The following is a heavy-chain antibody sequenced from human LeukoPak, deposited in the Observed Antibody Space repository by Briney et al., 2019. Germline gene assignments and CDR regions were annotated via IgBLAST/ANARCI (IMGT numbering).Heavy chain of an antibody. CDR1: GVSISSSSYY. CDR3: ARAEFHSTIFGVVSYYFDY. D-gene: IGHD3-3*01. Sequence: SETLSLTCTVSGVSISSSSYYWGWIRQPPGKGPEWIGSIYYSGSTYYNPSLKSRVTISVDTSKNQFSLKLSSVTAADTAVYYCARAEFHSTIFGVVSYYFDYWGQGTLVTVSS. CDR2: IYYSGST. V-gene: IGHV4-39*07. J-gene: IGHJ4*02.